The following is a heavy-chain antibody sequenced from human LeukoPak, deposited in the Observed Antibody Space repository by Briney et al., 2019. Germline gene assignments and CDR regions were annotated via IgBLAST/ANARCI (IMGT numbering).Heavy chain of an antibody. CDR2: ISSSSSTI. D-gene: IGHD3-10*01. Sequence: GGSLRLSCAASGFTFSDYYMSWIRQAPGKGLEWVSYISSSSSTIYYADSVKGRFTISRENAKNSLYLQMNSLRAEDTAVYYCAKDSAFYYIDVWGKGTTVIISS. CDR1: GFTFSDYY. V-gene: IGHV3-11*04. J-gene: IGHJ6*03. CDR3: AKDSAFYYIDV.